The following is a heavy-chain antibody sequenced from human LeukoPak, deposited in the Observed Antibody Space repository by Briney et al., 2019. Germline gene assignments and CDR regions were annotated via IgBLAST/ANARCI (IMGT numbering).Heavy chain of an antibody. V-gene: IGHV3-30*02. D-gene: IGHD4-11*01. CDR3: AKQGYSNSYSNYFMDV. CDR1: GFTFSVYG. CDR2: IRYDGSDK. Sequence: GGSLRLSCEASGFTFSVYGMPWVRQAPGKGLEWVTFIRYDGSDKYYADSVEGRFTISRDNSKSTLYLEMISLRPEDTAIYYCAKQGYSNSYSNYFMDVWGNGIAVTVSS. J-gene: IGHJ6*03.